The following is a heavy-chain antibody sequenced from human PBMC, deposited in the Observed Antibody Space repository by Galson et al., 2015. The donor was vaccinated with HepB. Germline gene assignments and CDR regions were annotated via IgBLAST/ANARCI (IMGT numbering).Heavy chain of an antibody. J-gene: IGHJ6*02. CDR1: GGSISSYY. D-gene: IGHD2-15*01. CDR2: IYYSGST. CDR3: ARHDSTVDYGMDV. V-gene: IGHV4-59*08. Sequence: SETLSLTCTVSGGSISSYYWSWIRQPPGKGLEWIGYIYYSGSTNYNPSLKSRVTISVDTSKNQFSLKLSSVTAADTAVYYCARHDSTVDYGMDVWGQGTTVTVSS.